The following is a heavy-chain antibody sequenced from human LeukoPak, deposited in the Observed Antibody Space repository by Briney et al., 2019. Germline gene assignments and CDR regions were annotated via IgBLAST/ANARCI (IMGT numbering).Heavy chain of an antibody. Sequence: GGSLRLSCAASGFTFSSYAMSWVRQAPGKGLEWVSAISGSGGSTYYADSVKGRFTISRDNSQSTLYLQMNSLRGEDTAVYYWAKREGFTRVGGAPGLDAFDIGGKGTRVPVSP. CDR1: GFTFSSYA. V-gene: IGHV3-23*01. D-gene: IGHD3-10*01. CDR3: AKREGFTRVGGAPGLDAFDI. J-gene: IGHJ3*02. CDR2: ISGSGGST.